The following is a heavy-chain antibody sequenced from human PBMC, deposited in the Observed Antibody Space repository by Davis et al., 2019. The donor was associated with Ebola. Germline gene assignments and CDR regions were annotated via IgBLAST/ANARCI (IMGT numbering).Heavy chain of an antibody. J-gene: IGHJ4*02. CDR2: IYDQST. D-gene: IGHD6-19*01. Sequence: GGSLRLSRTASGFTVSSNHMSWVRQAPGKGLEWVSVIYDQSTAYADAVRGRFIISRDKSNNTLYLEMSSLRVDDTAVYYCATTQWLREFDNWGQGTLVTVSS. CDR3: ATTQWLREFDN. CDR1: GFTVSSNH. V-gene: IGHV3-53*05.